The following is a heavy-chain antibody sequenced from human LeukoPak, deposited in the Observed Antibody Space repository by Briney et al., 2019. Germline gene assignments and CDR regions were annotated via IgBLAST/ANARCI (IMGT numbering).Heavy chain of an antibody. CDR3: ARDLGSGYFDY. V-gene: IGHV1-46*01. Sequence: ASVKVSCKASGYTFTSYYMHWVRQAPGQGLEWMGIINPSGGSTSYAQKFQGRVTMTRDMSTSTVYMELSSLRSEDTAVYYCARDLGSGYFDYWGQGTLVTVSS. J-gene: IGHJ4*02. CDR1: GYTFTSYY. D-gene: IGHD3-10*02. CDR2: INPSGGST.